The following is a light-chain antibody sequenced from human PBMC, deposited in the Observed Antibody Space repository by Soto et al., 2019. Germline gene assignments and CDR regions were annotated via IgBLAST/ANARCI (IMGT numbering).Light chain of an antibody. V-gene: IGLV2-14*03. J-gene: IGLJ1*01. Sequence: QSALTQPPSASGSPGQSVTISCTGTSSDVGGYDFVSWYQHHPGKAPRLMIYDVSHRPSGVSDRFSASKSGNTASLTISGLLAEDEADYYCSSYTSISTYVFGTGTKLTVL. CDR1: SSDVGGYDF. CDR2: DVS. CDR3: SSYTSISTYV.